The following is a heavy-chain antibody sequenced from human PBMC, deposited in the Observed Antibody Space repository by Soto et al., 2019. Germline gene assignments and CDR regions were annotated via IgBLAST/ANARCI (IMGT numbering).Heavy chain of an antibody. J-gene: IGHJ4*02. Sequence: QVQLVESGGGVVQPGRSLRLSCAASGFTFSSYAMHWVRQAPGKGLEWVAVISYDGSNKYYADSVKGRFTISRDKSKNTLYPQINSLRAKDTAEYYCARANEGDYFDYWDQGTLVTLSS. D-gene: IGHD2-8*01. CDR1: GFTFSSYA. CDR3: ARANEGDYFDY. V-gene: IGHV3-30-3*01. CDR2: ISYDGSNK.